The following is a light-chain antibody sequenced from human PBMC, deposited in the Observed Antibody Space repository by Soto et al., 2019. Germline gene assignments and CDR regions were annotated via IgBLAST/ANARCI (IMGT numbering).Light chain of an antibody. CDR2: DVS. CDR1: SSDVGGYNY. CDR3: SSYTSSSTYV. J-gene: IGLJ1*01. V-gene: IGLV2-14*01. Sequence: QSVLTQPASVSGSPRQSITISCTGTSSDVGGYNYVSWYQQHPGKAPKLMIYDVSNRPSGVSNRFSGSKSGNTASLTISGLQTEDEADYYCSSYTSSSTYVFGTG.